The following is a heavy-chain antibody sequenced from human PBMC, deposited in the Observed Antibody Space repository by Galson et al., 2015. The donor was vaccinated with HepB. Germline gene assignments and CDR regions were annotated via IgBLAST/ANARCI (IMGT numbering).Heavy chain of an antibody. Sequence: SLRLSCAASGFTFSNAWMNWVRQAPGKGLEWVGRIKSKTDGGTTDYAAPVKGRFTISRDDSKNTLYLQMNSLKTEDTAVYYCTTLSRGSGSYYNPDFDYWGQGTLVTVSS. V-gene: IGHV3-15*07. D-gene: IGHD3-10*01. CDR2: IKSKTDGGTT. CDR3: TTLSRGSGSYYNPDFDY. CDR1: GFTFSNAW. J-gene: IGHJ4*02.